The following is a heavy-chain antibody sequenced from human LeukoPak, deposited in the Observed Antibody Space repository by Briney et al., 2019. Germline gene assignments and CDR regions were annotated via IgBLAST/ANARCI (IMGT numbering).Heavy chain of an antibody. D-gene: IGHD2-2*01. CDR3: ARGFGTSWFYS. CDR1: GFSFSIYS. CDR2: INEGSSVI. Sequence: GGSLRLSCAASGFSFSIYSLTWVRRAPGKGLEWIAYINEGSSVIYYAVSVEGRFTVSRDNAKNSLYLQMNSLRGDDTAVYYCARGFGTSWFYSWGQGTLVTVSS. J-gene: IGHJ5*01. V-gene: IGHV3-48*04.